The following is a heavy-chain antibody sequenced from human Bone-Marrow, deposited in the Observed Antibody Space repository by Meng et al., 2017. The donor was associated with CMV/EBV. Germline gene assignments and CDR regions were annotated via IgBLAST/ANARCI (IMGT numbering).Heavy chain of an antibody. CDR2: IKSKIDGGTT. CDR1: GFTFSNAW. Sequence: GESLKISCAASGFTFSNAWMSWVRQAPGKGLEWVGRIKSKIDGGTTDYAAPVKGRFTISRDNAKNSLYLQMNSLRAEDTAVYYCARDRQHCSSTSCYWPYYYGMDVWGQGTTVTVSS. D-gene: IGHD2-2*01. J-gene: IGHJ6*02. CDR3: ARDRQHCSSTSCYWPYYYGMDV. V-gene: IGHV3-15*01.